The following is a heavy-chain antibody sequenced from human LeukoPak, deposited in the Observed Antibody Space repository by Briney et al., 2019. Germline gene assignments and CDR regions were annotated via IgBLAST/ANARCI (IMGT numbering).Heavy chain of an antibody. CDR3: ARKLPDYGDHLDY. Sequence: GASVKVSCKASGYTFTSYDINWVRQAPGQGLEWMGWISAYNGNTNYAQKLQGRVAMTTDTSTSTAYMELRSLRSDDTAVYYCARKLPDYGDHLDYWGQGTLVTVSS. D-gene: IGHD4-17*01. CDR1: GYTFTSYD. V-gene: IGHV1-18*01. J-gene: IGHJ4*02. CDR2: ISAYNGNT.